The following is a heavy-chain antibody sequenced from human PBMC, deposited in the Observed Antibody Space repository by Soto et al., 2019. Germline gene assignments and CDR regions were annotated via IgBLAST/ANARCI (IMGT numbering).Heavy chain of an antibody. CDR2: ISGSGGST. Sequence: GGSLRLSCAASGFTFSSYAMSWVRQAPGKGLEWVSAISGSGGSTYYADSVKGRFTISRDNSKNTLYLQMNSLRAEDTAVYYCAKDYCSSTSCYVGYYYYYYYMDVWGKGTTVTVSS. J-gene: IGHJ6*03. CDR3: AKDYCSSTSCYVGYYYYYYYMDV. D-gene: IGHD2-2*01. CDR1: GFTFSSYA. V-gene: IGHV3-23*01.